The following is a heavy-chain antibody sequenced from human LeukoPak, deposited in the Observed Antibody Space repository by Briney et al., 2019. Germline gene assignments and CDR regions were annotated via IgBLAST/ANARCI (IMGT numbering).Heavy chain of an antibody. V-gene: IGHV1-24*01. D-gene: IGHD1-26*01. Sequence: ASVKVSCKVSGYALSELSMHWVRQAPGEGLEWMGDFDPEDAEKIYAQKFQGRVTMTEDTSTDTAYMELSSLRSEDTAVYYCATWDISGAYRAFHIWGQGTVVTVSS. J-gene: IGHJ3*02. CDR1: GYALSELS. CDR2: FDPEDAEK. CDR3: ATWDISGAYRAFHI.